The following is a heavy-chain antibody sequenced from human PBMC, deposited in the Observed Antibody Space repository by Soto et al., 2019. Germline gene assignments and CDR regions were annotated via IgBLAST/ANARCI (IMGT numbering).Heavy chain of an antibody. D-gene: IGHD1-7*01. Sequence: GASVKVSCNASGGTFSSYAISWERQAPGQGLEWRGGIIPTFGTTNYAQKFQGSVTITTDTSTSTAYMELRRVRSDDTAVYYCARGERGLQLPSIVGCMDVWCQGTTV. CDR1: GGTFSSYA. V-gene: IGHV1-69*05. CDR3: ARGERGLQLPSIVGCMDV. J-gene: IGHJ6*02. CDR2: IIPTFGTT.